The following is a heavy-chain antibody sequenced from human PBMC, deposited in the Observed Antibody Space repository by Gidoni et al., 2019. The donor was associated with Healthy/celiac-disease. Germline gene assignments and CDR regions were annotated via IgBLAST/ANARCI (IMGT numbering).Heavy chain of an antibody. Sequence: QVQLVQSGAEVKKPGASVKVSCKASGYTFTSYAMHWVRQAPGQRLEWMGWINAGNGNTKYSQKFQGRVTITRDTSASTAYMELSSLRSEDTAVYYCARGGSGSYRGGDYWGQGTLVTVSS. J-gene: IGHJ4*02. CDR2: INAGNGNT. V-gene: IGHV1-3*01. D-gene: IGHD1-26*01. CDR3: ARGGSGSYRGGDY. CDR1: GYTFTSYA.